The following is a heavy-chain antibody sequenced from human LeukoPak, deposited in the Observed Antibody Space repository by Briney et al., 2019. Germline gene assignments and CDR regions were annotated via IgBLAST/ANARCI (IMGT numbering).Heavy chain of an antibody. D-gene: IGHD6-13*01. CDR3: ARRVGSSSWFFDY. V-gene: IGHV5-51*01. CDR1: GYSFTSYW. CDR2: IYPGDSDT. Sequence: KPGESLKIPCKGSGYSFTSYWIAWVRQMPGKGLEWMGTIYPGDSDTRYSPSFQGQVTISADKSISTAYLQWSSLKASDTAMYYCARRVGSSSWFFDYWGQGTLVTVSS. J-gene: IGHJ4*02.